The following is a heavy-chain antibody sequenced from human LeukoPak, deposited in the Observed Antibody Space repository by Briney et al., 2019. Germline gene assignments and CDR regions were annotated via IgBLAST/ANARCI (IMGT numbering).Heavy chain of an antibody. J-gene: IGHJ4*02. Sequence: GESLKISCKGSGYSFTNYWIGWVRQMSGKGLEWMGIIFPGDSDTRYSPSFQGQVTISADKSISTAFLQWSSLKASDTAMYYCARQGIDHPLDYWGQGTLVTVSS. CDR1: GYSFTNYW. D-gene: IGHD3-3*02. CDR3: ARQGIDHPLDY. CDR2: IFPGDSDT. V-gene: IGHV5-51*01.